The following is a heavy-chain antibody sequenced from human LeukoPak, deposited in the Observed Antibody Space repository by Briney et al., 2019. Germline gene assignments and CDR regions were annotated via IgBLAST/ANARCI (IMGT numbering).Heavy chain of an antibody. CDR2: ITSSSSYI. D-gene: IGHD1-26*01. CDR1: GFTFSTYN. J-gene: IGHJ6*03. V-gene: IGHV3-21*01. Sequence: GGSLRLSCAASGFTFSTYNMNWVRQAPGRGLEWVSSITSSSSYIYYADSVKGRFTISRDNAKNSLYLQMNSLRAEDTAVYYCARDPYSGGYGDYYYYYMDLWGQGTTVTISS. CDR3: ARDPYSGGYGDYYYYYMDL.